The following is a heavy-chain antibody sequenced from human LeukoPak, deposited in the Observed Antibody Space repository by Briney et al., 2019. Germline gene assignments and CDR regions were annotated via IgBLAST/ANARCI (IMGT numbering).Heavy chain of an antibody. CDR1: GFIFSSYA. Sequence: GGSLRLSCAASGFIFSSYAMSWVRQAPGKGLEWVSTISGSGGSTYYADSVKGRFTISRDNSKNTVYLQMNSLRAEDTAVYYCARPRRDGYNQGLNWYFDLWGRGTLVTVSS. CDR3: ARPRRDGYNQGLNWYFDL. CDR2: ISGSGGST. J-gene: IGHJ2*01. V-gene: IGHV3-23*01. D-gene: IGHD5-24*01.